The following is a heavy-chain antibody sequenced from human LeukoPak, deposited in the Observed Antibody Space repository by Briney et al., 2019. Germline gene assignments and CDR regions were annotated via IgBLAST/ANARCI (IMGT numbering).Heavy chain of an antibody. D-gene: IGHD1-1*01. CDR3: ARDWLEPLGGYFDY. CDR1: GFTFSSYA. V-gene: IGHV3-23*01. CDR2: ISGSGGST. J-gene: IGHJ4*02. Sequence: GGSLRLSCAASGFTFSSYAMSWVRQAPGKGLEWVSAISGSGGSTYYADSVKGRFTISRDNSKHTLYLQMNSLRAEDTAVYYCARDWLEPLGGYFDYWGQGTLVTVSS.